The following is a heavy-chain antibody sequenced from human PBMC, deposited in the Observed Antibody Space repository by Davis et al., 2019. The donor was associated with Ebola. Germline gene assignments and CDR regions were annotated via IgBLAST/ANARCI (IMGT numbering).Heavy chain of an antibody. Sequence: PSETLSLTFAVSGGSMSEYYWAWIRQTPGKGLEWIGYIYDRGSADYNPSLKSRVTISVDTSKNQFSLKLSSVTAADTAVYYCARGVYGAYFDYWGQGTLVTVSS. CDR3: ARGVYGAYFDY. CDR1: GGSMSEYY. J-gene: IGHJ4*02. CDR2: IYDRGSA. D-gene: IGHD4-17*01. V-gene: IGHV4-59*01.